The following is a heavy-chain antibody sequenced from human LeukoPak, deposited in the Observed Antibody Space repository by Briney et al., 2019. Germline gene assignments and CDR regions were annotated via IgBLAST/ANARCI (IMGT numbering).Heavy chain of an antibody. Sequence: GGSLRLSCAGSGFTFSTYWMTWVRQAPGKGLEWVANIKQDGSEKYYVDSVKGRFTISRDNAKNSQYLQMNSLRAEDTAVYYCAREGRIVVVTATEDDAFDIWGQGTMVTVSS. J-gene: IGHJ3*02. CDR2: IKQDGSEK. V-gene: IGHV3-7*01. CDR3: AREGRIVVVTATEDDAFDI. CDR1: GFTFSTYW. D-gene: IGHD2-21*02.